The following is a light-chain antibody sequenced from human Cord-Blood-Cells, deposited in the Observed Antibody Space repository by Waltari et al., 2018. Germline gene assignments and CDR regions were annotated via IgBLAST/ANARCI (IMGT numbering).Light chain of an antibody. Sequence: QSALTQPPSASGSPGQSVTISCTGTSSDVGGYNYVSWYQPHPGKAPKLLLYEVSKRPSGVPDRFSGSKSGNTASLTVSGLQAEDEADYYCSSYAGSNNLVVFGGGTKLTVL. J-gene: IGLJ2*01. CDR2: EVS. CDR3: SSYAGSNNLVV. V-gene: IGLV2-8*01. CDR1: SSDVGGYNY.